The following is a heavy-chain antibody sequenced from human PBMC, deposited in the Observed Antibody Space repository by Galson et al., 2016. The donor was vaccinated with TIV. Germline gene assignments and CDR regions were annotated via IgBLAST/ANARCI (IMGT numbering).Heavy chain of an antibody. Sequence: QSGAEVKKPGESPEISCKGSGFSFGSYWIAWVRQMPGKGLEWMGIMYPADSDFKYSPSFEGQVTISADEFTNTAYLRWSSLEASDTAMYYCARAPGYSGYNYGYFDFWGQGTQVTVSS. CDR3: ARAPGYSGYNYGYFDF. J-gene: IGHJ4*02. CDR2: MYPADSDF. CDR1: GFSFGSYW. V-gene: IGHV5-51*03. D-gene: IGHD5-18*01.